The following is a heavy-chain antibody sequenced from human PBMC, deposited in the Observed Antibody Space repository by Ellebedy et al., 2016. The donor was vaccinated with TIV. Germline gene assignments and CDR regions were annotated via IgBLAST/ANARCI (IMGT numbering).Heavy chain of an antibody. D-gene: IGHD3-10*01. J-gene: IGHJ4*02. Sequence: LSLTCAASGFTFSSYWMHWVRQAPGKGLVWVSRINSDGSSTSYADSVKGRFTISRDNAKNTLYLQMNSLRAEDTAVYYCARAPYYYGSGSYQPDYWGQGTLVTVSS. CDR3: ARAPYYYGSGSYQPDY. CDR1: GFTFSSYW. V-gene: IGHV3-74*01. CDR2: INSDGSST.